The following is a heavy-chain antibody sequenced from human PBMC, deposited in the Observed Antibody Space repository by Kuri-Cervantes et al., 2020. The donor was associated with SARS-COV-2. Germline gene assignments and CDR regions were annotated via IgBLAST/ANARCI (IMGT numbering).Heavy chain of an antibody. D-gene: IGHD1-26*01. CDR1: GGSISSSSYY. J-gene: IGHJ6*01. V-gene: IGHV4-39*01. CDR2: FYYSGST. CDR3: ARGGTAVPPAGGMDV. Sequence: SETLSLTCTVSGGSISSSSYYWGWIRQPPGKGLEWIGSFYYSGSTYYNPSLKSRVTISVDTSKNQFSLKLSSVPAADTGVYYGARGGTAVPPAGGMDVWGQGTRVTCAS.